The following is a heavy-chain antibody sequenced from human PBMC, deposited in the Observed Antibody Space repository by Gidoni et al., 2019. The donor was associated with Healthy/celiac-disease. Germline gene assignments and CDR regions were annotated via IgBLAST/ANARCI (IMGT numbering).Heavy chain of an antibody. D-gene: IGHD4-17*01. CDR1: GFTFSSYA. Sequence: AASGFTFSSYAMSWVRQAPGKGLEWVSAISGSGGSTYYADSVKGRFTISRDNSKNTLYLQMNSLRAEDTAVYYCAKRLGGADDYGDFYGMDVWGQGTTVTVSS. V-gene: IGHV3-23*01. CDR2: ISGSGGST. J-gene: IGHJ6*02. CDR3: AKRLGGADDYGDFYGMDV.